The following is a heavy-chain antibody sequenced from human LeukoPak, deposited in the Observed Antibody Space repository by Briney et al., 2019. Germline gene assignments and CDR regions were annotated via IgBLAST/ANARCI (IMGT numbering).Heavy chain of an antibody. CDR1: GYTFCSYG. CDR2: ISANKANT. D-gene: IGHD3-3*01. V-gene: IGHV1-18*01. J-gene: IGHJ4*02. Sequence: GASVKVSCNASGYTFCSYGVTWGGQAPGQGLEWVGWISANKANTNYAQKFQGRVTMTTDTSTTTAYMELRTLRSDDTAVYYCARGKSPLWYDFWSGYEEGYFDYWGQGTLVTVSS. CDR3: ARGKSPLWYDFWSGYEEGYFDY.